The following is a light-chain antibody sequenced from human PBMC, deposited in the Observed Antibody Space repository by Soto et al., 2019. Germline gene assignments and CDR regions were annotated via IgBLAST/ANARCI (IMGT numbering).Light chain of an antibody. CDR2: GAS. CDR1: QSVSNN. Sequence: EIVMTQSPATLSVSPGERATLSCRASQSVSNNLAWYQQKSGQAPRLLFYGASTRATGIPARFSGSGSGTEFTLTISSLQSEDFAVYYCQHYNNWLYTFGQGTKLEI. CDR3: QHYNNWLYT. V-gene: IGKV3-15*01. J-gene: IGKJ2*01.